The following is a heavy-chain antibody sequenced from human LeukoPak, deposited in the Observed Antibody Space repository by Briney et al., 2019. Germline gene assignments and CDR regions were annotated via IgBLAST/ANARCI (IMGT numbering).Heavy chain of an antibody. D-gene: IGHD5-18*01. CDR2: ISGSGGST. J-gene: IGHJ4*02. V-gene: IGHV3-23*01. CDR1: GFTFSSYA. Sequence: EGSLRLSCAASGFTFSSYAMSWVRQALGKGLEWVSAISGSGGSTYYADSVKGRFTISRDNSKNTLYLQMNSLRAEDTAVYYCAKGRQLWLRFDYWGQGTLVTVSS. CDR3: AKGRQLWLRFDY.